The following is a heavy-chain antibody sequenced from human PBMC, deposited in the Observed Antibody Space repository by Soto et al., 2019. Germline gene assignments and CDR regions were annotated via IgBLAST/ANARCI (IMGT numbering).Heavy chain of an antibody. CDR3: AGGYCSDGSCAPPSAI. D-gene: IGHD2-15*01. J-gene: IGHJ4*01. CDR2: IYHDETT. V-gene: IGHV4-30-2*01. CDR1: GASISSKLYS. Sequence: QLQLQESGSGLVKPSQTLSLSCAVSGASISSKLYSWSWIRQPPGQGLEWIGYIYHDETTYYDPSLRSRVTISVDRSKNHFSLTLTSVTAADTAVYFCAGGYCSDGSCAPPSAIWGHGTQVTVSS.